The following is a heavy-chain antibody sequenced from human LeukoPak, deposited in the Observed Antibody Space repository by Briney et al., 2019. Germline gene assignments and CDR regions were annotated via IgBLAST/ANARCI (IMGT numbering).Heavy chain of an antibody. CDR2: IYTSGST. V-gene: IGHV4-4*07. Sequence: SETLSLTCTVSGGSISSYYWSWIRQPAGKGLEWIGRIYTSGSTNYNPSLKSRVTISVDTSKNQFSLKLSSVTAADTAVYYCARRDEYGDYPDYWGQGTLVTVSS. D-gene: IGHD4-17*01. J-gene: IGHJ4*02. CDR3: ARRDEYGDYPDY. CDR1: GGSISSYY.